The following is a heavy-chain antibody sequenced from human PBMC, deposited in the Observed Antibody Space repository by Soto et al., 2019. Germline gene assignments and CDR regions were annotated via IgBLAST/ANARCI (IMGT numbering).Heavy chain of an antibody. J-gene: IGHJ6*02. V-gene: IGHV4-59*08. CDR1: GGSISSYY. CDR2: VHHSWGS. Sequence: QVQLQESGPGLVKPSETLSFSCTVSGGSISSYYWSWIRQPPGKGMEWIGYVHHSWGSTYNPSLQSRVAISLDTSKSQFSLKLPSVTATDTAVYYCARQGFGALHGLVDVWGQGTTVTVSS. CDR3: ARQGFGALHGLVDV. D-gene: IGHD3-10*01.